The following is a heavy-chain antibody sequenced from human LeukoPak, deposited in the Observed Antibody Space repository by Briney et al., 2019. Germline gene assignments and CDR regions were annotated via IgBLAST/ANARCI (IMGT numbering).Heavy chain of an antibody. V-gene: IGHV3-23*01. CDR3: AKDLTTVTTNDY. J-gene: IGHJ4*02. CDR2: SSGSGGSA. D-gene: IGHD4-17*01. CDR1: GFTFSSYA. Sequence: GGSLRLSCAASGFTFSSYAMSWVRQAPGKGLEGVSASSGSGGSAYYADSVKGRFTISRDNSKNTLYLQMNSLRAEDTAVYYCAKDLTTVTTNDYWGQGTLVTVSS.